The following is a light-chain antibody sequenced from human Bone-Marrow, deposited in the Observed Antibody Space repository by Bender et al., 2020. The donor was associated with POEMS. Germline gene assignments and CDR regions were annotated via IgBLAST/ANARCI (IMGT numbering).Light chain of an antibody. J-gene: IGLJ2*01. CDR2: EVS. Sequence: QSALTQPASVSGSPGQSITISCTGTSSDVGEYNYVSWYQQHPGKAPKLMIYEVSGRPSGVSDRFSGSKSGNTASLTISGLQAEDEADYYCNSYRSGSTWVFGGGTKLTVL. V-gene: IGLV2-14*01. CDR1: SSDVGEYNY. CDR3: NSYRSGSTWV.